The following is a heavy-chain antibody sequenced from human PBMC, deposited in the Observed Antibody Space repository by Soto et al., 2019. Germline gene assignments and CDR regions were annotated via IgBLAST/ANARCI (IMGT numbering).Heavy chain of an antibody. J-gene: IGHJ4*02. CDR2: ISAYNGDT. CDR3: ARVEDSGTYLI. Sequence: GPGVKKLGASVKASCKASGYKFPDYGISWVRRAPGQGPEWLGWISAYNGDTEYANKFQGRITVTTDTSTTTVYLELRRLRPEDTAIYYCARVEDSGTYLIWGQGTLVTASS. D-gene: IGHD1-26*01. CDR1: GYKFPDYG. V-gene: IGHV1-18*01.